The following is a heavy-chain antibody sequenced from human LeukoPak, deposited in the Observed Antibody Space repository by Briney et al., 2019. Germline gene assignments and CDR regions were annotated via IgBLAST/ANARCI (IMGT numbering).Heavy chain of an antibody. Sequence: GGSLRLSCAASGFTFSSYGMHWVRQAPGKGLEWVAVIWYGGSNKYYADSVKGRFTISRDNSKNTLYLQMNSLRAEDTAVYYCAKDIVGATYWGQGTLVTVSS. D-gene: IGHD1-26*01. J-gene: IGHJ4*02. CDR2: IWYGGSNK. CDR1: GFTFSSYG. V-gene: IGHV3-30*02. CDR3: AKDIVGATY.